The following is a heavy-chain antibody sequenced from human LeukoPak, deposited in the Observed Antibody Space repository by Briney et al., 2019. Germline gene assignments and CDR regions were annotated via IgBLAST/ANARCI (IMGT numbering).Heavy chain of an antibody. CDR2: IYYSGST. Sequence: SETLSLTCTVSGGSISSYYWSWIRQPPGKGLEWIGYIYYSGSTNYNPSLKSRVTISVDTSKNQFSLKLSSVTAADTAVYYCARLGYCSGGSCYFFDYWGQGTLVTVST. CDR3: ARLGYCSGGSCYFFDY. CDR1: GGSISSYY. J-gene: IGHJ4*02. D-gene: IGHD2-15*01. V-gene: IGHV4-59*08.